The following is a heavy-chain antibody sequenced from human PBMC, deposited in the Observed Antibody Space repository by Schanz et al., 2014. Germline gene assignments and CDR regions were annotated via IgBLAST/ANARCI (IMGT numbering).Heavy chain of an antibody. CDR2: IYYTGTT. CDR3: ARRDNYLSAFDI. CDR1: GASISGSSDY. V-gene: IGHV4-39*01. Sequence: QLQLQESGPGLVKPSETLSLTCTVSGASISGSSDYWGWIRQSPGKGLEWIGNIYYTGTTYYNPSLKGRVSIPVDPPKTQVSLKLTSWPAADTAVFYCARRDNYLSAFDIWGQGTMVTVSS. D-gene: IGHD4-4*01. J-gene: IGHJ3*02.